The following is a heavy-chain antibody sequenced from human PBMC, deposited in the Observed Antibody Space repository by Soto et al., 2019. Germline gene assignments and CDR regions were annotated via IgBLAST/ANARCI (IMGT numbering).Heavy chain of an antibody. CDR3: ARGRFKTGTTYP. CDR2: MNPNSGNT. CDR1: GYTFTDYD. Sequence: QVQLVQSGDEVKKPGASVKVSCKASGYTFTDYDINWVRQATGQGLEWMGWMNPNSGNTGYAQKFQGRVSMTRNTSINTAYMELSSLRSEDTAVYYCARGRFKTGTTYPWGQGTLVTVSS. V-gene: IGHV1-8*01. J-gene: IGHJ5*02. D-gene: IGHD1-7*01.